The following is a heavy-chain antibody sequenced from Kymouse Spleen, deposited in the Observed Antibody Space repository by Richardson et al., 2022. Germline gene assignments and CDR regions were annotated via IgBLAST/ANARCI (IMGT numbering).Heavy chain of an antibody. J-gene: IGHJ6*02. CDR1: GFTFSSYW. CDR3: ARHSSSSGYYYYGMDV. CDR2: IKQDGSEK. D-gene: IGHD6-6*01. V-gene: IGHV3-7*01. Sequence: EVQLVESGGGLVQPGGSLRLSCAASGFTFSSYWMSWVRQAPGKGLEWVANIKQDGSEKYYVDSVKGRFTISRDNAKNSLYLQMNSLRAEDTAVYYCARHSSSSGYYYYGMDVWGQGTTVTVSS.